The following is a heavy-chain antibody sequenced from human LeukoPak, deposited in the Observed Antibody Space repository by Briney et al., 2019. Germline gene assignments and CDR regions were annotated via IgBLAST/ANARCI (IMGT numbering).Heavy chain of an antibody. V-gene: IGHV3-7*03. CDR3: ARGPLIAAAGTW. CDR2: IKQDGSEK. Sequence: PGGSLRLSCAASGFTFSSYWMSWVRQAPGKGLEWVANIKQDGSEKYYVDSVRGRFTISRDNAKNSLFLQMNSLRAEDTAVYYCARGPLIAAAGTWRGQGTLVTVSS. J-gene: IGHJ4*02. CDR1: GFTFSSYW. D-gene: IGHD6-13*01.